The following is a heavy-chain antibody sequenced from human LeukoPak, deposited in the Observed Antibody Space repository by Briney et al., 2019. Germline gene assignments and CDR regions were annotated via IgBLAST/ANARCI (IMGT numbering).Heavy chain of an antibody. Sequence: ASVKVSCKASGYTFTSYGISWVRQAPGQGLEWMGWISAYNGNTNYARKLQGRVTMTTDTSTNTAYMELRSLRSDDTAVYYCARLAAAGGEDYWGQGTLVTVSS. J-gene: IGHJ4*02. D-gene: IGHD6-13*01. CDR1: GYTFTSYG. CDR2: ISAYNGNT. V-gene: IGHV1-18*01. CDR3: ARLAAAGGEDY.